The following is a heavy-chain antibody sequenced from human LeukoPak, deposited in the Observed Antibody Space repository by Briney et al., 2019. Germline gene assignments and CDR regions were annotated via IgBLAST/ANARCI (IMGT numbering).Heavy chain of an antibody. CDR2: ISGSGVST. CDR3: AKEGGAILNRENHFDY. CDR1: GFTFSSYW. D-gene: IGHD2/OR15-2a*01. Sequence: PGGSLRLSCAASGFTFSSYWMHWVRQAPGKGLEWVPDISGSGVSTYYADSVKGRFTISRNNSKNTLYLQMNSLRAEDTAVYYCAKEGGAILNRENHFDYWGQGTLVTVSS. V-gene: IGHV3-23*01. J-gene: IGHJ4*02.